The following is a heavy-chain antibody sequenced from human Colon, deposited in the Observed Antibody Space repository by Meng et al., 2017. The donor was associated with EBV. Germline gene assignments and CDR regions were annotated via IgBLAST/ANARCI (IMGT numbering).Heavy chain of an antibody. J-gene: IGHJ5*02. D-gene: IGHD2/OR15-2a*01. CDR3: ARGGNFDP. CDR1: GYTFSTNT. CDR2: ISTNTGTP. Sequence: QVQLVKPGSELKNPGAQGKVSCKASGYTFSTNTINWVRQAHGRGLEWMGWISTNTGTPTYTQGFTGRFVFSLDTSVSTAYLQISSLKAEDTAVYYCARGGNFDPWGQGTLVTVSS. V-gene: IGHV7-4-1*02.